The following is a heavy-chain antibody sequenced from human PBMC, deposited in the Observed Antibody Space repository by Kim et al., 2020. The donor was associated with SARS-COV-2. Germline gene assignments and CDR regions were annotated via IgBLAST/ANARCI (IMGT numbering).Heavy chain of an antibody. CDR2: IYHSGST. CDR1: GGSISSSNW. V-gene: IGHV4-4*02. Sequence: SETLSLTCAVSGGSISSSNWWSWVRQPPGKGLEWIGEIYHSGSTNYNPSLKSRVTISVDKSKNQFSLKLSSVTAADTAVYYCARDRSHPGSWFDPWGQGTLVTVSS. CDR3: ARDRSHPGSWFDP. J-gene: IGHJ5*02. D-gene: IGHD3-16*02.